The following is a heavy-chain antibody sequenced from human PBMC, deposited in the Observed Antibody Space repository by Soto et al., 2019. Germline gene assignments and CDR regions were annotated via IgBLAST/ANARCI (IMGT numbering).Heavy chain of an antibody. CDR3: ATTFCGEDCFSTYYLDH. CDR1: GGTFSDFG. V-gene: IGHV1-69*12. Sequence: QVQVVQSGAEVKKPGSSVKVSCKFSGGTFSDFGLSWGRLPLGRGVEGLGGIIPMYGVVNHGQTFQGSVTISADASTGTGYMELSSLRSEDTALYYCATTFCGEDCFSTYYLDHWGQGTLVTVSS. J-gene: IGHJ4*02. D-gene: IGHD2-21*02. CDR2: IIPMYGVV.